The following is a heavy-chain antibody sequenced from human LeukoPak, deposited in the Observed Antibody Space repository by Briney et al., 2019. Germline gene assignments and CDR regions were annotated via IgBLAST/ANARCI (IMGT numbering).Heavy chain of an antibody. D-gene: IGHD2-21*02. CDR1: GGSISSGGYY. CDR2: IYHSGST. Sequence: PSETLSLTCTVSGGSISSGGYYWSWIRQPPGKGLEWIGYIYHSGSTYYNPSLKSRVTISVDRSKNQFSLKLSSVTAADTAVYYCARIVVVTATGWFDPWGQGTLVTVSS. J-gene: IGHJ5*02. CDR3: ARIVVVTATGWFDP. V-gene: IGHV4-30-2*01.